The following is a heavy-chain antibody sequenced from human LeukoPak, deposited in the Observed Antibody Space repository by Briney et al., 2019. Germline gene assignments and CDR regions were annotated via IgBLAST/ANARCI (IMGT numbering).Heavy chain of an antibody. CDR2: INHSGST. V-gene: IGHV4-34*01. J-gene: IGHJ5*02. CDR3: ARGPLKYYYDSSGYNNWFDP. D-gene: IGHD3-22*01. CDR1: GGSFSGYY. Sequence: SETLSLTCAVYGGSFSGYYWSWIRQPPGKGLEWIGEINHSGSTNYNPSLKSRVTMSVDTSKNQFSLKLSSVTAADTAVYYCARGPLKYYYDSSGYNNWFDPWGQGTLVTVSS.